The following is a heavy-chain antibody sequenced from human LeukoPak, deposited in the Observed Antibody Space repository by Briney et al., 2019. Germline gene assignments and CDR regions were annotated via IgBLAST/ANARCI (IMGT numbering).Heavy chain of an antibody. J-gene: IGHJ6*04. CDR2: ISSSGSTI. CDR3: AELGITMIGGV. Sequence: PGGSLRLSCAASGFTFSSYEMNWVRQAPGKGLEWVSYISSSGSTIYYADSVKGRFTISRNNAKNSLYLQMNSLRAEDTAVYYCAELGITMIGGVWGKGTTITISS. V-gene: IGHV3-48*03. CDR1: GFTFSSYE. D-gene: IGHD3-10*02.